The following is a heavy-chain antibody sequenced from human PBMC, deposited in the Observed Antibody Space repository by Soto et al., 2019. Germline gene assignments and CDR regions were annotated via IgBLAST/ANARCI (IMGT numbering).Heavy chain of an antibody. Sequence: PSETLSLTCTVSGGSITSSSHYWVWIRQPPGKGLECIGNIYYDGNTYYNPSLKSRVTISLDTSKNQFSLRLNSVTAADTAVYYCARSSITPRLFMYPFDYWGQGTLVTVSS. CDR2: IYYDGNT. CDR1: GGSITSSSHY. V-gene: IGHV4-39*01. CDR3: ARSSITPRLFMYPFDY. J-gene: IGHJ4*02. D-gene: IGHD6-6*01.